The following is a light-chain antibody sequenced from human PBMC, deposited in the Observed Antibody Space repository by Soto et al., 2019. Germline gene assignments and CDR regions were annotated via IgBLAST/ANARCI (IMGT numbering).Light chain of an antibody. CDR1: QDINKW. CDR2: DAS. CDR3: QQADSFPIT. V-gene: IGKV1D-12*01. Sequence: DIPMTQSPSSMSASVGDRVTITCRASQDINKWLAWYQQKPGKAPKLLIYDASSLKDGVPSRFSGSGSGTEFTLTISSLQPEDFATYSCQQADSFPITFGQGTRLDIK. J-gene: IGKJ5*01.